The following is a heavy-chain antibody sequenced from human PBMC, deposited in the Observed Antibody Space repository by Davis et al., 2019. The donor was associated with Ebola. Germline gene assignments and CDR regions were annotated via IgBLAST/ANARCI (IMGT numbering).Heavy chain of an antibody. J-gene: IGHJ2*01. CDR1: GFTFSSYA. CDR2: ISYDGSNK. CDR3: AVEARQWLADWYFDL. D-gene: IGHD6-19*01. V-gene: IGHV3-30*14. Sequence: GGSLRLSCAASGFTFSSYAMHWVRQAPGKGLEWVAVISYDGSNKYYADSVKGRFTISRDNSKNTLYLQMNSLRAEDTAVYYCAVEARQWLADWYFDLWGRGTLVTVSS.